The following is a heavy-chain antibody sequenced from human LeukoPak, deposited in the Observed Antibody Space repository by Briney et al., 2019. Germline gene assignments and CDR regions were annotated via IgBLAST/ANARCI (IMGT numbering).Heavy chain of an antibody. CDR2: ISKDGSDK. V-gene: IGHV3-30-3*01. CDR1: GFTFSDYA. Sequence: GRSLRLSCAASGFTFSDYAVHWVRQAPGKGLEWAAVISKDGSDKYYPGSVRGRFTISRDNSKNTIYLQMDSLRAEDTAIYYCARDYWWNYDYWGQGTLVTVSS. CDR3: ARDYWWNYDY. J-gene: IGHJ4*02. D-gene: IGHD1-7*01.